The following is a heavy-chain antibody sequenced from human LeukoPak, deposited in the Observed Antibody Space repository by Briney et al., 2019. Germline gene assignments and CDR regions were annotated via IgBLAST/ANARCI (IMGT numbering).Heavy chain of an antibody. CDR1: GGSISSGSYS. D-gene: IGHD7-27*01. V-gene: IGHV4-30-2*01. J-gene: IGHJ4*02. CDR2: IYPRGST. Sequence: SQTLSLTCAVSGGSISSGSYSWSWIRQPPGKGLEWIGYIYPRGSTYYNPSLKSRVILSLDKSANQFSLNLSSVTAADTAVYYCARFSPRAMGNYLDFWGQGTLVTVSS. CDR3: ARFSPRAMGNYLDF.